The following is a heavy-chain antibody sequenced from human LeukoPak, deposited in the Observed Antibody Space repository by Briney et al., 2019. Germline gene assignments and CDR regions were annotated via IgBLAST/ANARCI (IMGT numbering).Heavy chain of an antibody. CDR3: ARGVYVWWELHRNWFDP. Sequence: ASVKVSCKASGYTFTNYYMHGVRQAPRQRRERMGRINPSGGSTSFAQKFQGRVIMTMDTSTSTVYMELSSLRSEDTAVYYCARGVYVWWELHRNWFDPWGQGTLVTVSS. J-gene: IGHJ5*02. CDR2: INPSGGST. V-gene: IGHV1-46*01. CDR1: GYTFTNYY. D-gene: IGHD1-26*01.